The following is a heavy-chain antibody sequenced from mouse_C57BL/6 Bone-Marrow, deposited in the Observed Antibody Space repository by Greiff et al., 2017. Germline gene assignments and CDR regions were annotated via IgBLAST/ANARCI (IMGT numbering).Heavy chain of an antibody. J-gene: IGHJ4*01. CDR3: ATFPTRPYARDY. D-gene: IGHD2-10*01. CDR1: GYTFTSYW. CDR2: IDPSDSYT. V-gene: IGHV1-69*01. Sequence: QVQLQQPGAELVMPGASVKLSCKASGYTFTSYWMHWVKQRPGQGLEWIGEIDPSDSYTNYNQKFKGKSTLTVDKSSSTAYMQLSSLTSEDSAVYYCATFPTRPYARDYWGQGTSVTVSS.